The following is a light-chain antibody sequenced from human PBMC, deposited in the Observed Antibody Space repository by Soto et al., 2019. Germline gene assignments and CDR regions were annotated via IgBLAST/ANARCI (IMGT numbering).Light chain of an antibody. CDR2: GAS. CDR3: QQYHTSPVT. Sequence: EIVLTLSPGTLSLSPGERATLSCRASQSVSSGYLAWYQQKPGQTPRLLIYGASGRATGIPDRFSGSGSGTDFTLTISRLEPEDFAVYYCQQYHTSPVTFGQRSKV. CDR1: QSVSSGY. J-gene: IGKJ1*01. V-gene: IGKV3-20*01.